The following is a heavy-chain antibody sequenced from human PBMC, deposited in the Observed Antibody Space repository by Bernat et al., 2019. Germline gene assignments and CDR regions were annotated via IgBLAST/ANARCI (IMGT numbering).Heavy chain of an antibody. Sequence: QVQLVQSGSELKKPGASVKVSCKASGYTFTSYAMNWVRQAPGQGLEWMGWINTNTGNPAYAQGFTGRFGFSLDTSVSTAYLQISSLKAEDTAGYYCAGPSFCWLVLPDAFDIWGQGTMVTVSS. D-gene: IGHD3-9*01. J-gene: IGHJ3*02. CDR3: AGPSFCWLVLPDAFDI. V-gene: IGHV7-4-1*02. CDR2: INTNTGNP. CDR1: GYTFTSYA.